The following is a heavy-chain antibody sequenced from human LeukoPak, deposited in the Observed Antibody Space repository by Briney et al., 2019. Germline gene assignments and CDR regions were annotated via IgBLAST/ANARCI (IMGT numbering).Heavy chain of an antibody. Sequence: GGSLRLSCAASGFTFSSYGMHWVRQAPGKGLEWVAVISYDGSNKYNADSVKGRFTISRDNSKNTLYLQMNSLRAEDTAVYYCARVHSSSFDHWGQGTLVTVSS. CDR1: GFTFSSYG. CDR3: ARVHSSSFDH. J-gene: IGHJ4*02. V-gene: IGHV3-30*03. CDR2: ISYDGSNK. D-gene: IGHD6-13*01.